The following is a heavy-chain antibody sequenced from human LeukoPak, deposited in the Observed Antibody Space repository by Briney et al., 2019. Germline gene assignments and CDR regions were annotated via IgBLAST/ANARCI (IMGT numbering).Heavy chain of an antibody. CDR2: INHSGST. V-gene: IGHV4-4*02. J-gene: IGHJ4*02. CDR3: AVIAAAGGFDY. CDR1: GGSISSTNW. D-gene: IGHD6-13*01. Sequence: SETLSLTCGVSGGSISSTNWWSWVRQPPGKGLEWIGEINHSGSTNYNPSLKSRVTISVDTSKNQFSLKLSSVTAADTAVYYCAVIAAAGGFDYWGQGTLVTVSS.